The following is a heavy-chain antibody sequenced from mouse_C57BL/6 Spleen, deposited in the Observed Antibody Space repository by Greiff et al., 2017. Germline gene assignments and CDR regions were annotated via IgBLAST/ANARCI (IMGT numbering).Heavy chain of an antibody. CDR3: ARGAYGSSYGFAY. CDR2: ISSGSSTS. CDR1: GFTFSDYG. D-gene: IGHD1-1*01. V-gene: IGHV5-17*01. Sequence: EVKLMESGGGLVKPGGSLKLSCAASGFTFSDYGMHWVRQAPEKGLEWVAYISSGSSTSYYADTVQGRFTISRDNAKNTLFLQMTSLRSEDTAMYYCARGAYGSSYGFAYWGQGTLVTVSA. J-gene: IGHJ3*01.